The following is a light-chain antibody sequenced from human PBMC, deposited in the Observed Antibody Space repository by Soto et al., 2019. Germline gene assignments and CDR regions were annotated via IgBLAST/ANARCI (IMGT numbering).Light chain of an antibody. Sequence: DIQMTQSPSSVSASIGDRVTITCRASQGIGSWLAWYQQKPGKAPLLLIYAASSLQSGVPSRVSGSGSGTDFTLTISSLQPEDFATYHCQQANSFPRTFGQGTTVEIK. CDR2: AAS. J-gene: IGKJ1*01. CDR3: QQANSFPRT. V-gene: IGKV1-12*01. CDR1: QGIGSW.